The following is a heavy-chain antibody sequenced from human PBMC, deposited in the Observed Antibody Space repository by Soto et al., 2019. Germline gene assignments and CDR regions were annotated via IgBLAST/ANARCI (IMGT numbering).Heavy chain of an antibody. D-gene: IGHD3-10*02. CDR1: GGSISSGDYY. CDR3: ARESTMSPDYFDY. J-gene: IGHJ4*02. CDR2: IYYSGST. Sequence: SGTLSLACTVSGGSISSGDYYWSWIRQPPGKGLEWIGYIYYSGSTYYNPSLKSRVTISVDTSKNQFSLKLSSVTAADTAVYYCARESTMSPDYFDYWGQGTLVTVSS. V-gene: IGHV4-30-4*01.